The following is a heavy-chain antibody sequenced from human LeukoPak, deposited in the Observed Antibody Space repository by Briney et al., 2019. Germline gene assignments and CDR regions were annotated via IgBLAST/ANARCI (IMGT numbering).Heavy chain of an antibody. CDR1: GFTFSGYE. CDR3: ARIRWELLPFLDY. Sequence: PGGSLRLSCAASGFTFSGYEMNWVRQAPGKGLEWVSYISSSGGTIYYADSVKGRYTISRDNAKNSLYLQMNSLRDEDTAIYYCARIRWELLPFLDYWGQGTLVTVSS. CDR2: ISSSGGTI. J-gene: IGHJ4*02. V-gene: IGHV3-48*03. D-gene: IGHD1-26*01.